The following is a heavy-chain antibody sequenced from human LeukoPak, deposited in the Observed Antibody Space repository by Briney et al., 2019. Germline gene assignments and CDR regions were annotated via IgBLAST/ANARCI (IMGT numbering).Heavy chain of an antibody. CDR3: ARGGDIVVVPAATELPIDY. CDR2: ISAYNGNT. J-gene: IGHJ4*02. CDR1: GYTFTSYG. Sequence: ASVKVSCKASGYTFTSYGISWVRQAPGQGLEWMGWISAYNGNTNYAQKLQGRVTMTTDTSTSTAYMELRSLRSDDTAVYYCARGGDIVVVPAATELPIDYWGQGTLVTVSS. V-gene: IGHV1-18*01. D-gene: IGHD2-2*01.